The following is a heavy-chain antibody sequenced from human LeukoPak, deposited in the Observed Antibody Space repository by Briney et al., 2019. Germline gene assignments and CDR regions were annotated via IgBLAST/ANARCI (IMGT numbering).Heavy chain of an antibody. CDR2: INPNSGGT. CDR1: GYTFTGYY. J-gene: IGHJ3*02. D-gene: IGHD3-22*01. CDR3: AREVVITPDKGAFDI. V-gene: IGHV1-2*02. Sequence: ASVKVSCKASGYTFTGYYTHWVRQAPGQGLEWMGWINPNSGGTNYAQKFQGRVTMTRDTSISTAYMELSRLRSDDTAVYYCAREVVITPDKGAFDIWGQGTMVTVSS.